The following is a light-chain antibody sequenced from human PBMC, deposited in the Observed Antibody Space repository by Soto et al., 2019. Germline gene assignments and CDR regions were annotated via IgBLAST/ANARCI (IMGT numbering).Light chain of an antibody. CDR1: NNDNGNYKY. Sequence: QSVLTQPASVSGSPGQSITISCTGSNNDNGNYKYVSWYQQHPGKAPKLMIYEVSNRPSGVSNRFSGSKSGNTASLTISGLQAEDEAHYYCSSYTTTSTILFGGGTKLTVL. V-gene: IGLV2-14*01. CDR3: SSYTTTSTIL. J-gene: IGLJ2*01. CDR2: EVS.